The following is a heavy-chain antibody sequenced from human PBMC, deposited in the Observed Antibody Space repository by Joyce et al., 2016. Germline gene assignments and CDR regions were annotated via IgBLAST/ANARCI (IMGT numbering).Heavy chain of an antibody. Sequence: QVQLVQSGAEVKKPGSSVKVSCKASGGTHSKYTSSWGRQGPGQGLEWMGRIIPYRGTANYAQKFQGRVTLSADRSTDTAYMELSSLRFEDTAIYYCARDDFDDSTDYREYFQHWGQGTLVTVSS. J-gene: IGHJ1*01. CDR2: IIPYRGTA. D-gene: IGHD3-22*01. V-gene: IGHV1-69*08. CDR1: GGTHSKYT. CDR3: ARDDFDDSTDYREYFQH.